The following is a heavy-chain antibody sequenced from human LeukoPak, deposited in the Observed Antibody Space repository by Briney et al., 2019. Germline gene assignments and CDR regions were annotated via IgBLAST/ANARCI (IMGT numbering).Heavy chain of an antibody. V-gene: IGHV1-46*01. J-gene: IGHJ4*02. CDR3: ARDSCSGSSCQTRYYFDY. D-gene: IGHD6-13*01. CDR2: INPSGGST. CDR1: GYTFTSYY. Sequence: ASVKVSCKASGYTFTSYYMHWVRQAPGQGLEWMGIINPSGGSTSYAQKFQGRVTMTRDMSTSTAYMELSSLRSEDTAVYYCARDSCSGSSCQTRYYFDYWGQGTLVSVSS.